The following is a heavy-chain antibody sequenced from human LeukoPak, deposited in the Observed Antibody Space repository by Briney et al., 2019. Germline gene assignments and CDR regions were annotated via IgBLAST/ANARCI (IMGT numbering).Heavy chain of an antibody. V-gene: IGHV4-39*01. Sequence: PSETLSLTCTVSGGSISSSSYYWGWIRQPPGKGLEWIGSIYYSGSTYYNPSLKSRVTISVDTSKNQFSLKLSSVTAADTAVYYCARPGLPLGAFDIWGQGTMVTVSS. D-gene: IGHD3-9*01. J-gene: IGHJ3*02. CDR2: IYYSGST. CDR3: ARPGLPLGAFDI. CDR1: GGSISSSSYY.